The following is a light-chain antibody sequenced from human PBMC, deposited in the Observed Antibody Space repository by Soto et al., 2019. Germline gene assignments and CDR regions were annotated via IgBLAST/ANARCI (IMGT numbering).Light chain of an antibody. Sequence: EIVLTQSPGTLSLSPGERATLSCRASQSVSSYSLAWYQKKPGQAPRLLIYGASSRAAGIPDRFSGSGSGTDFTLTISRLEPEDFAVYYCQQYHNSATFGQGTRLEI. CDR3: QQYHNSAT. V-gene: IGKV3-20*01. CDR2: GAS. CDR1: QSVSSYS. J-gene: IGKJ5*01.